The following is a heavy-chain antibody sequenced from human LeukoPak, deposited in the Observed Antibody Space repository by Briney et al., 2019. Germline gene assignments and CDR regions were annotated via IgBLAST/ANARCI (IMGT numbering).Heavy chain of an antibody. V-gene: IGHV1-69*13. CDR2: IIPIFGTA. CDR1: GGTFSSYA. J-gene: IGHJ5*02. Sequence: SVKVSCKASGGTFSSYANSWVRQAPGQELEWMGGIIPIFGTANYAQKFQGRVTITADESTSTAYMELSSLRSEDTAVYYCASTRLQKNWFDPWGQGTLVTVSS. D-gene: IGHD4-11*01. CDR3: ASTRLQKNWFDP.